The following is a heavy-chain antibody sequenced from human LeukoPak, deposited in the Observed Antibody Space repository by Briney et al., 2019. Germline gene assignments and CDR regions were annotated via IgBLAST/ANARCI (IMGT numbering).Heavy chain of an antibody. CDR2: IYSGGST. J-gene: IGHJ3*02. D-gene: IGHD3-9*01. V-gene: IGHV3-53*01. CDR3: ARGGYYDILTGYDAFDI. Sequence: GGSLRLSCAASGFTVSSNYMSWVRQAPGKGLEWVSVIYSGGSTYYADSVKGRFTISRDNAKNSLYLQMNSLRAEDTAVYYCARGGYYDILTGYDAFDIWGQGTMVTVSS. CDR1: GFTVSSNY.